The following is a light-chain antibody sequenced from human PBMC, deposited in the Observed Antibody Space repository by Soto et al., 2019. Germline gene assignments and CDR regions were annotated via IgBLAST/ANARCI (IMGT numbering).Light chain of an antibody. CDR1: STDVGNYNY. CDR3: SSYAGSNNWV. CDR2: DVN. J-gene: IGLJ2*01. V-gene: IGLV2-8*01. Sequence: QSALTQPPSASGSPGQSLTISCTGTSTDVGNYNYVSWYQQHPGKAPKLMISDVNRRPSGVPDRFSGSKSGNTASLTVSERQAEDAADYYCSSYAGSNNWVFGGGTKVTVL.